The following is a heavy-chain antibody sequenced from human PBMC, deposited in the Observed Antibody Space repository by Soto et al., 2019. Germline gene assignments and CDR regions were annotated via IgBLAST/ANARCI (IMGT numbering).Heavy chain of an antibody. CDR3: AKDLPSYYDFWSGPVD. CDR1: GFTFSSYG. Sequence: QVQLVESGGGVVQPGRSLRLSCAASGFTFSSYGMHWVRQAPGKGLEWVAVISYDGSNKYYADSVKGRFTISRDNSKNTLYLQMNRLRAEDTAVYYCAKDLPSYYDFWSGPVDWGQGTLVTVSS. D-gene: IGHD3-3*01. CDR2: ISYDGSNK. V-gene: IGHV3-30*18. J-gene: IGHJ4*02.